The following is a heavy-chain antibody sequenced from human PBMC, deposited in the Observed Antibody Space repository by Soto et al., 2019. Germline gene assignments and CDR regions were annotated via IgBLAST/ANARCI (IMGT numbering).Heavy chain of an antibody. CDR3: ARSFSDSYYDLDF. D-gene: IGHD1-26*01. Sequence: GGSLRLSCAASGFTFDDYAMHWVRRAPGKGLEWVSGISWNSASMDYADSVKDRFSISRDNAENSLYHQMNILKIEDTAFYYCARSFSDSYYDLDFWGPGTLVTVSS. V-gene: IGHV3-9*01. J-gene: IGHJ4*02. CDR1: GFTFDDYA. CDR2: ISWNSASM.